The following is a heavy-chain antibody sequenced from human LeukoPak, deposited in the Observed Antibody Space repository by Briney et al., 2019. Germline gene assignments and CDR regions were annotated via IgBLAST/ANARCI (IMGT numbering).Heavy chain of an antibody. CDR1: GGSFSGYY. V-gene: IGHV4-34*01. CDR3: ARGQGRVTTY. J-gene: IGHJ4*02. D-gene: IGHD4-17*01. Sequence: SETLSLTCTVSGGSFSGYYCTWIRQPPGKGLEWIGEINHSGSANYNPSLKSRVTISLDTSKNQFSLKLSSVTAADTAVSYCARGQGRVTTYWGQGTLVTVSS. CDR2: INHSGSA.